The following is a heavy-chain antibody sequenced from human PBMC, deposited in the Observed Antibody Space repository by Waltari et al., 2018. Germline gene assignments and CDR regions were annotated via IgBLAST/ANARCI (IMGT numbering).Heavy chain of an antibody. J-gene: IGHJ6*02. CDR2: ISSSSSTI. CDR3: AREDIVVHWDYYGMDV. Sequence: EVQLVESGGGLVQPGGSLRLSCAASGFTFSSYSMNWVRQAPGKGLEWVSYISSSSSTIYYADSVKGRFTISRDNAKNSLYLQMNSLRAEDAAVYYCAREDIVVHWDYYGMDVWGQGTTVTVSS. D-gene: IGHD2-2*01. V-gene: IGHV3-48*01. CDR1: GFTFSSYS.